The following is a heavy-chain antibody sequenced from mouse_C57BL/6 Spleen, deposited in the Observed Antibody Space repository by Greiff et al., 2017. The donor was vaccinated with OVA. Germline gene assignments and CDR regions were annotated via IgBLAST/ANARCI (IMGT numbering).Heavy chain of an antibody. CDR3: ARTDDGYHYFDY. J-gene: IGHJ2*01. CDR2: IYPGSGST. V-gene: IGHV1-55*01. CDR1: GYTFTSYW. D-gene: IGHD2-3*01. Sequence: QVQLQQPGAELVKPGASVTMSCKASGYTFTSYWITWVKQRPGQGLEWIGDIYPGSGSTTYNEKFNSKATLTVDPSSSTAYMQLSSLTSEDSAVYYCARTDDGYHYFDYWGQGTTLTVSS.